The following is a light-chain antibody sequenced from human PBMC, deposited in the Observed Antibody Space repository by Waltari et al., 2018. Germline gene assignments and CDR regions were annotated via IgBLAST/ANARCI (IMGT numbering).Light chain of an antibody. Sequence: QSALTQPASVSASPGQSTTISCTGTIRDVGVYDYVSCYQHHPGKAPQLMIYDVNKRPSGVSHRFSASKSGNTASLTIFGLQAEDEADYYCISYTSTTTYVVVGGGTKLTVL. CDR3: ISYTSTTTYVV. V-gene: IGLV2-14*03. CDR2: DVN. J-gene: IGLJ2*01. CDR1: IRDVGVYDY.